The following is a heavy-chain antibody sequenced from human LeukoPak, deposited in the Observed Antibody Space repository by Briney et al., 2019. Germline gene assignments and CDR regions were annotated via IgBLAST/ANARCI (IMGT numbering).Heavy chain of an antibody. Sequence: SETLSLTCAVSGYSISGGYYWGWIRQPPGEGLEWIGSIYHSGSTYYNPSLKSRVTISVDTSKNQFSLKLSSVTAADTAVYYCAKSEQQLGPRRWFDPWGQGTLVTVSS. J-gene: IGHJ5*02. D-gene: IGHD6-13*01. CDR2: IYHSGST. V-gene: IGHV4-38-2*01. CDR3: AKSEQQLGPRRWFDP. CDR1: GYSISGGYY.